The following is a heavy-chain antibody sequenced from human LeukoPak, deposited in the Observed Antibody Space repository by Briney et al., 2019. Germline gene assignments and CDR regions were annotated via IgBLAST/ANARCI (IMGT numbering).Heavy chain of an antibody. V-gene: IGHV4-4*07. J-gene: IGHJ4*02. D-gene: IGHD3-3*01. CDR3: ARALLDFWSGYYRYYFDY. CDR2: IYTSGST. CDR1: GGSISSYY. Sequence: PSETLSLTCTVSGGSISSYYWSWIRQPAGKGLEWTERIYTSGSTNYNPSLKSRVTISVDKSKNQFSLKLSSVTAADTAVYYCARALLDFWSGYYRYYFDYWGQGTLVTVSS.